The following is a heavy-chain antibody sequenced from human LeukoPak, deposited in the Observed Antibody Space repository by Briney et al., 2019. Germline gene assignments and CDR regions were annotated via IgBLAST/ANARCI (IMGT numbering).Heavy chain of an antibody. Sequence: SETLSLTCAVYGGSFSGYYWSWIRQPPGKGLEWIGEINHSGSTNYNPSLKSRVTISVDTSKNQFSLKLSSVTAADTAVYYCARGGHRGHVLLRREFQHWGQGTLVTVSS. CDR3: ARGGHRGHVLLRREFQH. CDR2: INHSGST. V-gene: IGHV4-34*01. D-gene: IGHD3-10*01. J-gene: IGHJ1*01. CDR1: GGSFSGYY.